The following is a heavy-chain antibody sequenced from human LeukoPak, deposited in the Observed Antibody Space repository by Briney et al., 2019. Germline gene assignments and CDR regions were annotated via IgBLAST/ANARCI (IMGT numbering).Heavy chain of an antibody. J-gene: IGHJ5*02. Sequence: GGSLRLSCAASGFTFSSYWMSWVRQAPGKGLEWVANIKKDGSEKKYVDSVKGRFTISRDNSRNTLFLQMNSLRAEDTAVYYCASHYGSGSFNWLDPWGQGTLVIVSS. CDR1: GFTFSSYW. D-gene: IGHD3-10*01. CDR3: ASHYGSGSFNWLDP. V-gene: IGHV3-7*03. CDR2: IKKDGSEK.